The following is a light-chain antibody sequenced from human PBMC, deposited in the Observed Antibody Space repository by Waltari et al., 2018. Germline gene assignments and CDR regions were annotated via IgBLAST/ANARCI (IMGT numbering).Light chain of an antibody. Sequence: QSALTQPRSVSGSPGQAVTIPCTGSSSDVGGFKYVSWYQQHSVKAPKLRICDVSKRPSGVPDRFSGSKSVNTASLPISGLQAEDEADYYGCSYTSSYVVFGGGTKLTVL. CDR3: CSYTSSYVV. CDR2: DVS. J-gene: IGLJ2*01. CDR1: SSDVGGFKY. V-gene: IGLV2-11*01.